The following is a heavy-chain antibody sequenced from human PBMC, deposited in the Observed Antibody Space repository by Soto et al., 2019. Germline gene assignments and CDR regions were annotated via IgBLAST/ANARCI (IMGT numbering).Heavy chain of an antibody. CDR2: INGGGSTT. V-gene: IGHV3-74*01. CDR3: ARVVAHYNGSYRTIDY. D-gene: IGHD1-26*01. J-gene: IGHJ4*02. Sequence: EVQLVESGGGLVQPGGSLRLSCAASGFTFSAYWMYWVRQAPGKGLGWVSRINGGGSTTSYADSVKGRFTVSRDNAKNTLYLQMNSLRAEDTAVYYCARVVAHYNGSYRTIDYWGQGTLVTVSS. CDR1: GFTFSAYW.